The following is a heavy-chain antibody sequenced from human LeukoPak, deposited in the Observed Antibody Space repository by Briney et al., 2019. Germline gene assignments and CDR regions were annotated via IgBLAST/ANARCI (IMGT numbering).Heavy chain of an antibody. V-gene: IGHV3-30*04. J-gene: IGHJ4*02. D-gene: IGHD3-16*01. Sequence: PGRSLRLSCAASGFTFSTYAMHWVRQAPGKGLEWVTFISYDGSNKFYADSVKGRFTISRDNSKNTLSLQMNSLGAEDTAVYYCARDAPRFGDSLDYWGQGTLVTVSS. CDR1: GFTFSTYA. CDR2: ISYDGSNK. CDR3: ARDAPRFGDSLDY.